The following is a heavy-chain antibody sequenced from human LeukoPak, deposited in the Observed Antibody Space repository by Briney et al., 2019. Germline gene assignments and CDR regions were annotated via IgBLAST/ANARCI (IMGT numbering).Heavy chain of an antibody. CDR3: ARGGGVRVFDP. CDR2: IYHSGST. Sequence: PSETLSLTCTVSGGSISSGGYYWSWIRQPPGKGLEWIGYIYHSGSTYYNPSLKSRVTISVDTSKNQFSLKLSSVTAADTAVYYCARGGGVRVFDPWGQGTLVTVSS. V-gene: IGHV4-30-2*01. CDR1: GGSISSGGYY. J-gene: IGHJ5*02. D-gene: IGHD3-16*01.